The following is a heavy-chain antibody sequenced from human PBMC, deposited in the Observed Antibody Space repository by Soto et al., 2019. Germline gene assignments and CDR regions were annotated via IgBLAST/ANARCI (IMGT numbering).Heavy chain of an antibody. CDR3: ARGGCTVTTPYVACFDY. Sequence: PSETLSLTCTVSGGSISSYYWSWIRQPPGKGLEWIGYIYYSGSTNYNPSLKSRVTISVDTSKNQFSLKLSSVTAADTAVYYCARGGCTVTTPYVACFDYWGQGTLVTVSS. J-gene: IGHJ4*02. D-gene: IGHD4-17*01. CDR2: IYYSGST. CDR1: GGSISSYY. V-gene: IGHV4-59*01.